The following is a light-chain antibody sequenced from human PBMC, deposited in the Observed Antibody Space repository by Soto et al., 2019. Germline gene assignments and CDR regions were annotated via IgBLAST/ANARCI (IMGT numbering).Light chain of an antibody. CDR2: DVS. CDR1: SSDVGGYNY. J-gene: IGLJ2*01. CDR3: SPYTRSSPVT. V-gene: IGLV2-14*01. Sequence: QSALTQPASVSGSPGQSITISCTGTSSDVGGYNYVSWYQQHPGKAPKLMIYDVSNRPSGVSNRFSGSKSGNAASLTISGIQADDEANYYCSPYTRSSPVTFGGGTKLTVL.